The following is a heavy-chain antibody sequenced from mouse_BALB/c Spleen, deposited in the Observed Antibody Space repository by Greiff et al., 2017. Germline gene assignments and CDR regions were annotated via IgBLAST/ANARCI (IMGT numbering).Heavy chain of an antibody. Sequence: VKLQESGPGLVAPSQSLSITCTVSGFSLTSYGVHWVRQPPGKGLEWLGVIWAGGSTNYNSALMSRLSISKDNSKSQVFLKMNSLQTDDTAMYYCARDSYGSSGYWGQGTTLTVSS. CDR1: GFSLTSYG. J-gene: IGHJ2*01. CDR2: IWAGGST. D-gene: IGHD1-1*01. CDR3: ARDSYGSSGY. V-gene: IGHV2-9*02.